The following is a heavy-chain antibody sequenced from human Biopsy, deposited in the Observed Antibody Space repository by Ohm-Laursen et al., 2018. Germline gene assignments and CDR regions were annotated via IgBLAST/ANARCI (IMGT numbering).Heavy chain of an antibody. CDR2: IYHTGIT. CDR1: DGSISNIINY. Sequence: GTLSLTCTVTDGSISNIINYWGWIRQPLGKGLEWLGSIYHTGITDYNPSLKSRVAISVDPSTNQFSLMLNSLSAADTAVYYCARHSFGSGRDFWGQGTLVTVSS. D-gene: IGHD3-10*01. J-gene: IGHJ4*02. V-gene: IGHV4-39*01. CDR3: ARHSFGSGRDF.